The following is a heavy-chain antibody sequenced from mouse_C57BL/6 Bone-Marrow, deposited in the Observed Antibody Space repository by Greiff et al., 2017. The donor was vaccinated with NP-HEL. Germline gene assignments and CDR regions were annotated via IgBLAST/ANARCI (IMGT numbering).Heavy chain of an antibody. CDR3: AREVSWEYFDY. J-gene: IGHJ2*01. Sequence: DVMLVESGGGLVKPGGSLKLSCAASGFTFSSYAMSWVRQTPEKRLEWVATISDGGSYTYYPDNVKGRFTISRHNAKNNLYLQMSHLKSEDTAMYYCAREVSWEYFDYWGQGTTLTVSS. D-gene: IGHD4-1*01. V-gene: IGHV5-4*01. CDR1: GFTFSSYA. CDR2: ISDGGSYT.